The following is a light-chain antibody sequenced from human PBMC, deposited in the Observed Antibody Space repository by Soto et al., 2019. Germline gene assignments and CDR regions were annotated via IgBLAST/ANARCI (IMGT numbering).Light chain of an antibody. Sequence: DIVMTQSPDSLAVSLGERATINCKSSQTILYSSNSKNYLAWYQLNPGQPPKLLIYWASTRESGVPDRFSGSGSGTDFTLTISSLQAEDVAIYYCQQYYTGRTFGQGTMVEIK. J-gene: IGKJ1*01. CDR1: QTILYSSNSKNY. V-gene: IGKV4-1*01. CDR2: WAS. CDR3: QQYYTGRT.